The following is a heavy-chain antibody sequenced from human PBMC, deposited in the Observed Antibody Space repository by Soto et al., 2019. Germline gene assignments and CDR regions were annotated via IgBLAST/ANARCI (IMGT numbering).Heavy chain of an antibody. CDR3: ARDDYYYDSSGHYFDY. CDR2: IYYSGST. V-gene: IGHV4-59*01. J-gene: IGHJ4*02. D-gene: IGHD3-22*01. Sequence: PSETLSLTCAVYGGSFSGYYWSWIRQPLGKGLEWIGYIYYSGSTNYNPSLKSRVTISVDTSKNQFSLKLSSVTAADTAVYYCARDDYYYDSSGHYFDYWGQGTLVTVSS. CDR1: GGSFSGYY.